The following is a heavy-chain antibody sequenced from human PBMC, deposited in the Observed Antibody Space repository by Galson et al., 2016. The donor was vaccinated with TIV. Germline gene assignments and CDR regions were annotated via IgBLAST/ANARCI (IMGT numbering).Heavy chain of an antibody. CDR1: GFTFNMYA. J-gene: IGHJ3*01. CDR3: ANDRITYSFRGAFDL. D-gene: IGHD2-15*01. Sequence: SLRLSCAASGFTFNMYAMHWVRQTPGKGLEWVAVITVGGENKNYADTVKGRFTVSRDNSINTLYLQMNSLRSEDTAIYYCANDRITYSFRGAFDLLGQGTMVTVSP. V-gene: IGHV3-23*01. CDR2: ITVGGENK.